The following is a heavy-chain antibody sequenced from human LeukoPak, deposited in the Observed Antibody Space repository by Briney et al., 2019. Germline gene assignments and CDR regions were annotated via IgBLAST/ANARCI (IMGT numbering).Heavy chain of an antibody. CDR1: GFTFSSYA. J-gene: IGHJ4*02. Sequence: GGSLSLSCAASGFTFSSYAMFWVRQAPGEGLEWVSGIFGSGGRTHYADSVKGRFTISRDNSKNTVYLQMNSLRAEDTAVYYCAKTTTGYSSGRFPGWPVDYWGQGTLVTASS. CDR2: IFGSGGRT. CDR3: AKTTTGYSSGRFPGWPVDY. V-gene: IGHV3-23*01. D-gene: IGHD6-19*01.